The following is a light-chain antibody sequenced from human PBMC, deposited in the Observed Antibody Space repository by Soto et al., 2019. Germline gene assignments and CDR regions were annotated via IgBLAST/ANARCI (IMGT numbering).Light chain of an antibody. J-gene: IGKJ1*01. CDR2: DAS. V-gene: IGKV1-5*01. Sequence: DIQMTQSPSTLSASVGDRVTITCRASQSTSSWLAWYQQKPGKAPKLLIYDASSLESGVPSRFSGSGSGTEFTLTISSLQPDDFATYYCQQYNSYLTFGQGTKVDI. CDR3: QQYNSYLT. CDR1: QSTSSW.